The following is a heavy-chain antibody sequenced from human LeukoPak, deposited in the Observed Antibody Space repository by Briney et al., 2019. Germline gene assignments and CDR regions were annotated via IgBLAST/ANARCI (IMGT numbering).Heavy chain of an antibody. CDR1: GGSISNYY. D-gene: IGHD2-21*02. CDR3: ARGGYCGGDCYFYY. J-gene: IGHJ4*02. CDR2: IYHSGRT. Sequence: SETLSLTCTVSGGSISNYYWGWIRQPPGKGLEWIGSIYHSGRTFYNPSLKSRVTISVDTSKNQFSLKLTSVTAADTAVYYCARGGYCGGDCYFYYWGQGTLVTVSS. V-gene: IGHV4-38-2*02.